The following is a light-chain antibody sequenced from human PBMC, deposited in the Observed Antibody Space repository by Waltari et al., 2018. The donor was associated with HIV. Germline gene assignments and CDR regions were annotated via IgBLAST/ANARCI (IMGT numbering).Light chain of an antibody. V-gene: IGLV1-44*01. CDR3: AAWDDSLNGVV. CDR1: SSNIGSNA. CDR2: STN. Sequence: SVLTQPPSASGTPGQRVTIPCSGRSSNIGSNAVNWYQQFPGTSPKLLIYSTNPRPSGVPDRFSASRSATSASLAISGLQSEDEADYYCAAWDDSLNGVVFGGGTKLTVL. J-gene: IGLJ3*02.